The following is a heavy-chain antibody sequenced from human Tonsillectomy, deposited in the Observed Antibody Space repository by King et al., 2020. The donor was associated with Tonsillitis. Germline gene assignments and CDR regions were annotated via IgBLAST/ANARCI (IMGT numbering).Heavy chain of an antibody. J-gene: IGHJ4*02. CDR2: MYYSGST. D-gene: IGHD6-13*01. CDR3: ARQAAAPPAPYYFDY. V-gene: IGHV4-39*01. CDR1: GGSISSSSYY. Sequence: QLQESGPGLVKPSETLSLTCTVSGGSISSSSYYWGWIRQPPGKGLEWIGSMYYSGSTYYSPSLKSRVTISVETSKKQFSLKMSSVTAADTAVYYCARQAAAPPAPYYFDYWGQGTLVTVSS.